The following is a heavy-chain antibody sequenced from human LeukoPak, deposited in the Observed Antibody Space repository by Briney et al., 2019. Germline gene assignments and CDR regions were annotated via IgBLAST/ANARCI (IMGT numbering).Heavy chain of an antibody. CDR2: ISSSSSYI. J-gene: IGHJ4*02. CDR1: GFTFSSYS. Sequence: GGSLRLSCAASGFTFSSYSMNWVRQAPGKGLEWVSFISSSSSYIYYADSVKGRFTISRDNAKNTLYLQMISLRAEDTAIYYCARASTFGYPNPIVFDNWGQGTLVTVSS. CDR3: ARASTFGYPNPIVFDN. D-gene: IGHD3-22*01. V-gene: IGHV3-21*01.